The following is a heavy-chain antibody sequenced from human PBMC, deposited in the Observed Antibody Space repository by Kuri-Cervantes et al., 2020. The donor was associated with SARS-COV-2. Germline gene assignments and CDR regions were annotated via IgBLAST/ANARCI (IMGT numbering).Heavy chain of an antibody. CDR1: GFTVSSNY. V-gene: IGHV4-59*02. CDR2: IYYSGST. D-gene: IGHD5-12*01. Sequence: GSLRLSCAASGFTVSSNYMSWVRQPPGKGLEWIGYIYYSGSTNYNPSLKSRVTISVDTSKNQFSLKLSSVTAADTAVYYCARYSGYVDIWGQGTMVTVSS. J-gene: IGHJ3*02. CDR3: ARYSGYVDI.